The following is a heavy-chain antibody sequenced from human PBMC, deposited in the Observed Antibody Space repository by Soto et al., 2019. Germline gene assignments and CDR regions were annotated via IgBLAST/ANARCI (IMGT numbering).Heavy chain of an antibody. CDR2: IYAGGGT. V-gene: IGHV3-66*01. J-gene: IGHJ4*02. CDR3: AKAAPLYYFDY. Sequence: GGSLRLSCAASGFTVSSTYMAWVRQAPGKGLQWVSLIYAGGGTYYADSVKGRFTISRDNSRNTLYLQMNSLRAEDTALYYCAKAAPLYYFDYSGQGTLVTVSS. CDR1: GFTVSSTY. D-gene: IGHD6-25*01.